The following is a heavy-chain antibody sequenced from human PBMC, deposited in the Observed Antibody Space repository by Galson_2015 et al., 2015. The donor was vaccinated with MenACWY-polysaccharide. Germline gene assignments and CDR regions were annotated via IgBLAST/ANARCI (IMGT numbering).Heavy chain of an antibody. CDR1: GGSISSYY. J-gene: IGHJ3*02. V-gene: IGHV4-59*01. CDR2: IYYSGST. CDR3: ARARRYCGGDCYSDAFDI. D-gene: IGHD2-21*02. Sequence: ETLSLTCTVPGGSISSYYWSWIRQPPGKGLEWIGYIYYSGSTNYNPSLKSRVTISVDTSKNQFSLKLSSVTAADTAVYYCARARRYCGGDCYSDAFDIWGQGTMVTVSS.